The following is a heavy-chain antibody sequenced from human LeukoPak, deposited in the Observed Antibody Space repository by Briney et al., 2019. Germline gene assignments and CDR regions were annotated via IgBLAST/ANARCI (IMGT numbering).Heavy chain of an antibody. V-gene: IGHV3-74*01. J-gene: IGHJ4*02. D-gene: IGHD4-17*01. CDR1: GFTFSSYW. CDR2: INTDGSTT. CDR3: AAVTTAD. Sequence: PGGSLRLSCAASGFTFSSYWMYWVRQAPGKGLVWVSRINTDGSTTNYADSVKGRFTISRDNAKNTLYLQMNSLRAEDTAVYYCAAVTTADWGPGTLVTVSS.